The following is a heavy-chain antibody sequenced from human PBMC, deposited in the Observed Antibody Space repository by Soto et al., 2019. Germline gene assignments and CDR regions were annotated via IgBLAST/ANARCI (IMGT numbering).Heavy chain of an antibody. J-gene: IGHJ4*02. D-gene: IGHD3-9*01. CDR3: ARHQSYYDILTGLDY. V-gene: IGHV4-39*01. CDR1: GGSISSSSYY. Sequence: EPLSLTCTVSGGSISSSSYYWGWIRQPPGKGLEWIGSIYYSGSTYYNPSLKSRVTISVDTSKNQFSLKLSSVTAADTAVYYCARHQSYYDILTGLDYWGQGTLVTVS. CDR2: IYYSGST.